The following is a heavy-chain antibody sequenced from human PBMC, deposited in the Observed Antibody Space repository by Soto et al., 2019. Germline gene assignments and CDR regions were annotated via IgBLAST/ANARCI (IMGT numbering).Heavy chain of an antibody. D-gene: IGHD2-21*02. V-gene: IGHV4-39*01. Sequence: SESLSLTCIVSGESISSSSYYWGWIRQPPGKGLEWIGSIYYSGRTYYNPSFKSRVTISIDTSKNQFSLKLSSVTATDTAVYYCARQRTTVVTQAYFDHWGQGALVTVSS. CDR3: ARQRTTVVTQAYFDH. J-gene: IGHJ4*02. CDR1: GESISSSSYY. CDR2: IYYSGRT.